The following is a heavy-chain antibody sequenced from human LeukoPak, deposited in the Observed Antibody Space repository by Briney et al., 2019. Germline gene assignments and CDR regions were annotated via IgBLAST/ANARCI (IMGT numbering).Heavy chain of an antibody. CDR2: IKQDGSEK. CDR3: ARRAGAYSHPYDY. D-gene: IGHD4/OR15-4a*01. V-gene: IGHV3-7*01. CDR1: GFTFSTFA. J-gene: IGHJ4*02. Sequence: GGSLRLSCAASGFTFSTFAMIWVRQPPGKGLEWVANIKQDGSEKYYVDSVKGRFTISRDNAKNSLYLQMNSLRAEDTAVYYCARRAGAYSHPYDYWGQGTLVTVSS.